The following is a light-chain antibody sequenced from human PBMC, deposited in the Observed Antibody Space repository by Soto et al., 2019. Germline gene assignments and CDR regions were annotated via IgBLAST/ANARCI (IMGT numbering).Light chain of an antibody. J-gene: IGKJ3*01. Sequence: DIQMTQSPSSLSASVGDRVTITCRASQSINKNLNWYQQRPGKAAKLLIYASSTLQRGVPSMFSAGSSGTDFALTISSQQAEDFEAYFCQHSYRPPRTFGPGTKVDV. V-gene: IGKV1-39*01. CDR2: ASS. CDR1: QSINKN. CDR3: QHSYRPPRT.